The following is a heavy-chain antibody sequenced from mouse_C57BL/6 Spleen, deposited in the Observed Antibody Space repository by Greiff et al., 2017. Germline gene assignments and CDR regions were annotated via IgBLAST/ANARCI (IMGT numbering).Heavy chain of an antibody. D-gene: IGHD2-1*01. CDR3: ARGRDGNYEWRRDFDY. V-gene: IGHV1-7*01. Sequence: VQLQQSGAELAKPGASVKLSCKASGYTFTSYWMHWVKQRPGQGLEWIGYITPSSGYTKYNQKFEDKATLTADKSSSTAYMQLSSLTYDDSAVYYCARGRDGNYEWRRDFDYWGQGTTLTVSS. J-gene: IGHJ2*01. CDR1: GYTFTSYW. CDR2: ITPSSGYT.